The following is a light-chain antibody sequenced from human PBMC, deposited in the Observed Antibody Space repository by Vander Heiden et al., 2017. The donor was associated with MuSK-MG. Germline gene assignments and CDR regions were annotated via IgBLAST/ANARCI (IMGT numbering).Light chain of an antibody. CDR3: HQDYDLADT. V-gene: IGKV1-33*01. Sequence: DIQMTQSPSSLSASVGDRVTITCQASQDISNYLNWYQQKPGKAPKLLIYDASNLETGVPSRFSGSGSGTDFTFTISSLQPEDIATYYCHQDYDLADTFGGGTKVEIK. CDR2: DAS. CDR1: QDISNY. J-gene: IGKJ4*01.